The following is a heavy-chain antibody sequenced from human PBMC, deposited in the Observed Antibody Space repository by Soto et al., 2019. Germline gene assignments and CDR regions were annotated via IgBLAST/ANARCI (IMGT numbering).Heavy chain of an antibody. CDR3: ARGDPTKSWFDP. V-gene: IGHV1-3*01. J-gene: IGHJ5*02. D-gene: IGHD1-26*01. CDR2: INAGNGNT. Sequence: ASVKVSCKASGYTFTSYAMHWVRQAPGQRLEWMGWINAGNGNTKYSQKLQGRVTITRDTSASTAYMELSSLRSEDTAVYYCARGDPTKSWFDPWGQGTLVTVS. CDR1: GYTFTSYA.